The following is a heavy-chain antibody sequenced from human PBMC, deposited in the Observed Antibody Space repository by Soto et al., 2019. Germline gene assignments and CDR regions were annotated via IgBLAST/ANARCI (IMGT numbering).Heavy chain of an antibody. J-gene: IGHJ6*03. CDR2: IYYSGST. D-gene: IGHD3-10*01. V-gene: IGHV4-31*03. CDR3: ARAPRGYGSGSYTITFDYYYYMDV. Sequence: QVQLQESGPGLVKPSQTLSLTCTVSGGSISSGGYYWSWIRQHPGKGLEWIGYIYYSGSTYYNPSLKSRFTISVDTSKNQFSLKLSSVTAADTAVYYCARAPRGYGSGSYTITFDYYYYMDVWGKGTTVTVSS. CDR1: GGSISSGGYY.